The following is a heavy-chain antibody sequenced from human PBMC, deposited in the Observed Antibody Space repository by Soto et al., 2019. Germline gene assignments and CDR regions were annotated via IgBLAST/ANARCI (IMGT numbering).Heavy chain of an antibody. J-gene: IGHJ4*02. V-gene: IGHV3-33*01. D-gene: IGHD5-12*01. CDR2: IWYDGSNE. Sequence: GGSLRLSCEASGFTFSSNGMHWVRQAAGKGLEWVAAIWYDGSNEDYADSVKGRFTISRDNSKNTLYLQMNSLRAEDTAVYYCARDLSGYDSLDYWGQGTLVTVSS. CDR3: ARDLSGYDSLDY. CDR1: GFTFSSNG.